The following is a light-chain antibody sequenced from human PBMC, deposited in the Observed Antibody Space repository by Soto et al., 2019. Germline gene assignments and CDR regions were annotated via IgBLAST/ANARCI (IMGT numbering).Light chain of an antibody. J-gene: IGLJ2*01. CDR3: GTWDSSLSVLGVV. Sequence: QSVLTQPPSVSAAPGQKVTISCSGSSSNIGNNYVSWYQHLPGAAPKLLIYDNNERPSGIPDRFSGSKSGTSATLGITGLQTGDEADYYCGTWDSSLSVLGVVFGGGTKLTVL. V-gene: IGLV1-51*01. CDR2: DNN. CDR1: SSNIGNNY.